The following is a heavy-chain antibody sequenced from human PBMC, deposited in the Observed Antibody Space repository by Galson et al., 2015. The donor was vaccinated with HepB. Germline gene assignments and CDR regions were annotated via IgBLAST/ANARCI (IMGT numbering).Heavy chain of an antibody. CDR3: ARVEDILTVERSAAFDI. CDR2: IIPIFGTA. V-gene: IGHV1-69*13. D-gene: IGHD3-9*01. J-gene: IGHJ3*02. CDR1: GGTLSSYA. Sequence: SVKVSCKASGGTLSSYAISWVRQAPGQGLEWMGGIIPIFGTANYAQKFQGRVTITADESTSTAYMELSSLRSEDTAVYYCARVEDILTVERSAAFDIWGQGTMVTVSS.